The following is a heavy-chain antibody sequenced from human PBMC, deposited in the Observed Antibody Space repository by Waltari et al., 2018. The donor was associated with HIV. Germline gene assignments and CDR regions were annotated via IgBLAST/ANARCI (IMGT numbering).Heavy chain of an antibody. Sequence: QLQLQESGPGLVKPSETLSLTCTVSGGSISSSSYSWGWIRQPPGKGLEWIGSIYYSGSTYYNPSLKSRVTISVDTSKNQFSLKLSSVTAADTAVYYCACPSYYYDSSGYYYDYWGQGTLVTVSS. CDR3: ACPSYYYDSSGYYYDY. CDR1: GGSISSSSYS. CDR2: IYYSGST. D-gene: IGHD3-22*01. V-gene: IGHV4-39*01. J-gene: IGHJ4*02.